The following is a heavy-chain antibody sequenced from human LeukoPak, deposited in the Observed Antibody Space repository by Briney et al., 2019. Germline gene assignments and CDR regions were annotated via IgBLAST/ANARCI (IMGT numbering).Heavy chain of an antibody. CDR3: ARDLCSTTSCFDY. CDR1: GFIFSSYG. Sequence: GGSLRLSCVTSGFIFSSYGIHWVRQAPGKGLEWVAWHFASNKYYAESVRGRFTMSRDNSKSTLYLQMDSLRVEDTAVYYCARDLCSTTSCFDYWGQGTLVSVSP. J-gene: IGHJ4*02. D-gene: IGHD2-2*01. V-gene: IGHV3-33*01. CDR2: HFASNK.